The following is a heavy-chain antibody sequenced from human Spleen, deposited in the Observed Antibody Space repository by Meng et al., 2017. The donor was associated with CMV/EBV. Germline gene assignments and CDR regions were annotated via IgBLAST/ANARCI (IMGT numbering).Heavy chain of an antibody. Sequence: GGSLRLSCSASGFTFSLYGMHGVRQAPGKGLEWVAFIQNDGSKKFYSDSVKGRFTISRDNSKKMLYLQMNSLRAEDTAVYYCARFLEWLSLNGDAFDIWGQGTTVTVSS. J-gene: IGHJ3*02. D-gene: IGHD3-3*01. V-gene: IGHV3-30*02. CDR1: GFTFSLYG. CDR2: IQNDGSKK. CDR3: ARFLEWLSLNGDAFDI.